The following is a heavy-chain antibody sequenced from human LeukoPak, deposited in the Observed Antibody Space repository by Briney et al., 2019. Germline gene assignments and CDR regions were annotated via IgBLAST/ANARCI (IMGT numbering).Heavy chain of an antibody. CDR1: GFTFSDYY. CDR2: ISSTGNTI. J-gene: IGHJ4*02. CDR3: ARDQVVVLTSDADS. Sequence: GGSLRLSCAASGFTFSDYYMSWIRQAPGKGLEWISYISSTGNTIYYADSVKGRFTISRDNAKNSLYLQMNSLRAEDTAVYYCARDQVVVLTSDADSWGQGTLVTVSS. V-gene: IGHV3-11*01. D-gene: IGHD3-22*01.